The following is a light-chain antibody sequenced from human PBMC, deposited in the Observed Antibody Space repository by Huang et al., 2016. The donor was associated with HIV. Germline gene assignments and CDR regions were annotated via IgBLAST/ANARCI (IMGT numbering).Light chain of an antibody. CDR1: QIINNY. Sequence: IQMTQSPSSLSASVGYRVTITCRASQIINNYLIWYQQKPGKAPRFRIPDASSAQRGVPARFRCSGAGTDFTRTISGLRPEDSATYYCQQTHSTPFTCGQGTNLEIK. CDR2: DAS. J-gene: IGKJ2*01. V-gene: IGKV1-39*01. CDR3: QQTHSTPFT.